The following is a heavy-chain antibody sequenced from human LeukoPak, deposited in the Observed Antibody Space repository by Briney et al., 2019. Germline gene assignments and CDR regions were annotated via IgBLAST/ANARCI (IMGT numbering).Heavy chain of an antibody. CDR1: GGSIDSYY. J-gene: IGHJ3*01. CDR3: ARIRDGYNLDAFDV. Sequence: SETLSLTCSVSGGSIDSYYWSWIRQPPGKGLEWIGYIYYRGGTIYNPSLKSRVTISVDTSKNQFSLKLSPVTAADTAVYFCARIRDGYNLDAFDVWGQGTMFTVSS. V-gene: IGHV4-59*01. CDR2: IYYRGGT. D-gene: IGHD5-24*01.